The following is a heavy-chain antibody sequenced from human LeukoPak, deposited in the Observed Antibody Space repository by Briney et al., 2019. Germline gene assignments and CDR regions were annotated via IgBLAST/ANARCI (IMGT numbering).Heavy chain of an antibody. Sequence: GGSLRLSCAASGFTFSSYSMNSVRQAPGKGLEWVSSISSSSSYIYYADSVKGRFTISRDNAKNSLYLQMNSPRAEDTAVYYCARGPTMVRGVIIPPDYWGQGTLVTVSS. J-gene: IGHJ4*02. CDR1: GFTFSSYS. CDR2: ISSSSSYI. V-gene: IGHV3-21*01. D-gene: IGHD3-10*01. CDR3: ARGPTMVRGVIIPPDY.